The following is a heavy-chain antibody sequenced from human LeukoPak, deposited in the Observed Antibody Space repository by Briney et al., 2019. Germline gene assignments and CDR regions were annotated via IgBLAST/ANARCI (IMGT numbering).Heavy chain of an antibody. D-gene: IGHD1-14*01. CDR1: GFIFSSHG. CDR3: ARIPPRYGRLDHLPAGEDY. CDR2: VSPSGDIT. V-gene: IGHV3-23*01. Sequence: PGGSLRLSCAASGFIFSSHGMNWVRQAPGKGLEWVSGVSPSGDITYYADSVKGRFTISRDNAKNSLYLQMNSLRAEDTAVYYCARIPPRYGRLDHLPAGEDYWGQGTLVTVSS. J-gene: IGHJ4*02.